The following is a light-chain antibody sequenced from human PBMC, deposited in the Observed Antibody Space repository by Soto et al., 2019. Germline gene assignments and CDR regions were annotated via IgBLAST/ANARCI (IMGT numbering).Light chain of an antibody. CDR3: QEYGSSPRT. CDR2: GAS. Sequence: ELVLTQSPGTLSLSPGESATLSCRASQTVTNNYLAWNQQKPGQAPRLLIYGASSSAIDIPHRLTGSGSGADFTLTLRRLEPEDLTVYDCQEYGSSPRTFGKGTKVEI. J-gene: IGKJ1*01. CDR1: QTVTNNY. V-gene: IGKV3-20*01.